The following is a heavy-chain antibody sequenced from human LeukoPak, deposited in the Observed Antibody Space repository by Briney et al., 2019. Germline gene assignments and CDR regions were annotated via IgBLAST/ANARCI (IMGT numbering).Heavy chain of an antibody. CDR1: GFTFSTYG. V-gene: IGHV3-30*02. CDR3: ARELDTAMVIEEVPFDY. J-gene: IGHJ4*02. Sequence: GGSLRLSCAASGFTFSTYGMHWVRQAPGKGLEWVAFIRDDGSNKYYADSVKGRFTISRDNSKNTLYLQMNSLRAEDTAVYYCARELDTAMVIEEVPFDYWGQGTLVTVSS. D-gene: IGHD5-18*01. CDR2: IRDDGSNK.